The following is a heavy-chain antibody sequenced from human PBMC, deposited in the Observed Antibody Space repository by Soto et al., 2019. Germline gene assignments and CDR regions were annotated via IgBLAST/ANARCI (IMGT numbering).Heavy chain of an antibody. J-gene: IGHJ6*02. CDR3: ARGNYTVTRLGYYYGMDV. D-gene: IGHD4-4*01. Sequence: QVQLVQSGAEVKKPGASVKVSCKASGYTFTSYGISWVRQAPGQGLEWMGWISAYNGNTNYAQKLQGRVTMTTDTSTSTAYIELRSLRSDDTAVYYCARGNYTVTRLGYYYGMDVWGQGTTVTVSS. V-gene: IGHV1-18*01. CDR1: GYTFTSYG. CDR2: ISAYNGNT.